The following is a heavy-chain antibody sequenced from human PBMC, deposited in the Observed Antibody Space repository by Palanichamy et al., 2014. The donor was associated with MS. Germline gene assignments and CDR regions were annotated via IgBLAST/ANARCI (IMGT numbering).Heavy chain of an antibody. CDR2: IYTGGSA. CDR1: GFTVSSKY. Sequence: EGQLVESGGGLIQPGGSLRLSCAASGFTVSSKYMIWVRQAPGKGLEWVSVIYTGGSAYYPDSVKGRFTISRDDSKSTLYLQMNSLRAEDTALYYCARVEGAVPLWYWGQGTLVIVSS. CDR3: ARVEGAVPLWY. V-gene: IGHV3-53*01. J-gene: IGHJ4*02. D-gene: IGHD3-10*01.